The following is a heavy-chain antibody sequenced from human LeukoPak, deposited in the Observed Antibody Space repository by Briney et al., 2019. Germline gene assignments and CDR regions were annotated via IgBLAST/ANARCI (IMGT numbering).Heavy chain of an antibody. Sequence: GGSLRLSCAASGFTVCSNYMSWVRQAPGKGLEWVSVIYSGGSTYYADSVKGRFTISRDNSKNTLYLQMNSLRAEDTAVYYCARDSGDYGSYYYYYYMDVWGKGITVTVSS. CDR2: IYSGGST. CDR3: ARDSGDYGSYYYYYYMDV. J-gene: IGHJ6*03. D-gene: IGHD4-17*01. V-gene: IGHV3-53*05. CDR1: GFTVCSNY.